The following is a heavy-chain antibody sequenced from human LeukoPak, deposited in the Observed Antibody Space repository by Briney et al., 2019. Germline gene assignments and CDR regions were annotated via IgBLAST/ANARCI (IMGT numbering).Heavy chain of an antibody. CDR3: ARRAYSSGYYYFDY. D-gene: IGHD6-19*01. CDR2: IYSTGST. J-gene: IGHJ4*02. Sequence: KPSETLSLTCTVSGGSINFYYWSWIRQPAGKGLEWIGRIYSTGSTNYSPSLKSRVTMSVDKSKNQFSLNLSSVTAADTAVYYCARRAYSSGYYYFDYWGQGTQVTVSS. V-gene: IGHV4-4*07. CDR1: GGSINFYY.